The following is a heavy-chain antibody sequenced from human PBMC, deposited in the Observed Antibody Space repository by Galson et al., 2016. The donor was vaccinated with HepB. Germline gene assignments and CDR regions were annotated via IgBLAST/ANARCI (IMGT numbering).Heavy chain of an antibody. CDR3: AKDWARGWNVNGFDV. J-gene: IGHJ4*02. Sequence: SLRLSCAASGFIFSNYGMHWVRQSPGKGLEWVAVIWLDGSNHYYEDSVKGRFNTSRDNSKNTLYLQMNSMKVEDTAVYYCAKDWARGWNVNGFDVWGQGKLVTVSS. V-gene: IGHV3-33*06. CDR2: IWLDGSNH. CDR1: GFIFSNYG. D-gene: IGHD1-1*01.